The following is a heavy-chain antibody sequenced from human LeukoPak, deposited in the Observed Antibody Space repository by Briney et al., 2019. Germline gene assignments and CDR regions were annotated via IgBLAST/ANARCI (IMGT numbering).Heavy chain of an antibody. D-gene: IGHD3-22*01. CDR3: ARGWGSSGPFYYFDY. J-gene: IGHJ4*02. V-gene: IGHV1-2*02. CDR1: GYTFTGYY. Sequence: ASVKVSCKASGYTFTGYYMHWVRQAPGQGLEWMGWINPNSGGTNYAQKFQGRVTMTRDTSISTAYMELSRLRSDDTAVYCCARGWGSSGPFYYFDYWGQGTLVTVSS. CDR2: INPNSGGT.